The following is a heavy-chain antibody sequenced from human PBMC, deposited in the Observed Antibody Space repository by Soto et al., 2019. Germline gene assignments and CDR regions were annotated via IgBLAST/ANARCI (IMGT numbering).Heavy chain of an antibody. CDR2: IYHSGST. V-gene: IGHV4-30-2*01. CDR1: GGSISSDRYS. CDR3: ARVPGY. J-gene: IGHJ4*02. Sequence: PSETLSLTCAVSGGSISSDRYSWSWIRQPPGKGLEWIGNIYHSGSTYYNPSLKSRVTISVDRSKNQFSLKLSSVIAADTAVYYCARVPGYWGEGTLVT.